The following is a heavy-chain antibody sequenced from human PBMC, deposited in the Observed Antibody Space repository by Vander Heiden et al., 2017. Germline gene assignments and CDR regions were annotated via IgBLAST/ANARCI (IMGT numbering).Heavy chain of an antibody. CDR3: AKEGENYYGSGLHFDY. J-gene: IGHJ4*02. V-gene: IGHV3-23*01. Sequence: EVQLLESGGGLVQPGGSLSLSCSASGFTFSSYAVRWVRLAPGKGREWVSTISGSGSSRLYTESVKGRFTISRDNSKNTQYLQMNSLRAEDTAVYYCAKEGENYYGSGLHFDYWGQGTLVTVSS. CDR1: GFTFSSYA. D-gene: IGHD3-10*01. CDR2: ISGSGSSR.